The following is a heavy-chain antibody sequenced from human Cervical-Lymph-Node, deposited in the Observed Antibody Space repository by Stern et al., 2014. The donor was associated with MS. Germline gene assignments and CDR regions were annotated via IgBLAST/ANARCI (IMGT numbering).Heavy chain of an antibody. CDR3: AREGGNTAEYFQH. J-gene: IGHJ1*01. Sequence: VQLVESGGGVVQPGRSLRLSCAASGFTFSSSGMHWVRQAPGKGLEWLASIWYDGSNRDYADSVKGRFTISRDNSKNTLYLQMNSLRAEDTAVYYCAREGGNTAEYFQHWGQGTLVTVSS. CDR2: IWYDGSNR. CDR1: GFTFSSSG. V-gene: IGHV3-33*01. D-gene: IGHD4-23*01.